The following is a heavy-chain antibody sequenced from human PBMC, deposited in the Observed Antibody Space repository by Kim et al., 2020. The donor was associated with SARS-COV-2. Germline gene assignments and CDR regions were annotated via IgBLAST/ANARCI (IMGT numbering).Heavy chain of an antibody. CDR1: GGSFSGYY. CDR2: INHSGST. D-gene: IGHD3-9*01. J-gene: IGHJ6*02. V-gene: IGHV4-34*01. CDR3: ARGKGLRYFDWLLGAYYYYGMDV. Sequence: SETLSLTCAVYGGSFSGYYWSWIRQPPGKGLEWIGEINHSGSTNYNPSLKSRVTISVDTSKNQFSLKLSSVTAADTAVYYCARGKGLRYFDWLLGAYYYYGMDVWGQGTTVTVSS.